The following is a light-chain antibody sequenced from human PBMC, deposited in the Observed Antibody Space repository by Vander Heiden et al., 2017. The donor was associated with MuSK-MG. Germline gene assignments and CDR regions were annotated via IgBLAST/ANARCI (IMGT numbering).Light chain of an antibody. V-gene: IGKV3-20*01. CDR2: GVS. Sequence: EIMLTQSPGILSLSPGERATLSCRASQSVRSSYLAWYQQKPGQAPRLLIYGVSSRASGIPDRFSGSGSGTDFTLTISRLEPEDFAVYYCQQYGSSPRLTFGGGTKVEIK. CDR1: QSVRSSY. J-gene: IGKJ4*01. CDR3: QQYGSSPRLT.